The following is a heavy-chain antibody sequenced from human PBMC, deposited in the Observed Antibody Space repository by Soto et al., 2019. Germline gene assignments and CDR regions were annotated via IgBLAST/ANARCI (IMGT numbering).Heavy chain of an antibody. V-gene: IGHV3-23*01. J-gene: IGHJ4*02. D-gene: IGHD3-10*01. Sequence: PGGSLRLSCAASGFTFSSYAMTWVRQAPGKGLEWVSLISDSGTSTYYADSVKGRFTISRDNSKSTLYLQMNSLRAEDTAVYYCAKVNGSGIYNNFPDYWGQGNLVTVSS. CDR3: AKVNGSGIYNNFPDY. CDR2: ISDSGTST. CDR1: GFTFSSYA.